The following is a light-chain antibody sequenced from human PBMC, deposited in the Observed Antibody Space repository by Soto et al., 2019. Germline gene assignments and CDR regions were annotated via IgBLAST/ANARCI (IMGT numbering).Light chain of an antibody. CDR3: QQLKSYPYP. CDR1: QGISSY. CDR2: AAS. J-gene: IGKJ2*01. V-gene: IGKV1-9*01. Sequence: DIQLTQSPSFLSASVGDRVTITCRAIQGISSYLAWYQQKPVKAPKLLIYAASTLQSGVPSRFSGSGSGTEFTLTISSLHPEYFATYYGQQLKSYPYPFGQGTKLEIK.